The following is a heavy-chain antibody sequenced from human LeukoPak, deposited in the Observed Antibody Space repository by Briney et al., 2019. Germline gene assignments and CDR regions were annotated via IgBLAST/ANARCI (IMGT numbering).Heavy chain of an antibody. D-gene: IGHD3-10*01. J-gene: IGHJ4*02. V-gene: IGHV4-30-4*01. CDR2: IYYSGST. CDR1: GGSISSGDYY. Sequence: SQTLSLTCTVSGGSISSGDYYWSWIRQPPGKGLEWIGYIYYSGSTYYNPSLKSRVTISVDTSKNQFSLKLSSVTAADTALYYCARGGGDGSGPGYWGQGTLVTVSS. CDR3: ARGGGDGSGPGY.